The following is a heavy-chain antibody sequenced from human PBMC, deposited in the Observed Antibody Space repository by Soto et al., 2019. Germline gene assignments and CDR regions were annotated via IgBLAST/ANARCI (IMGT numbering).Heavy chain of an antibody. D-gene: IGHD4-17*01. J-gene: IGHJ4*02. CDR2: REIDGRGT. Sequence: EMQLVESGGGLVQPGGSLRLSCAAPGFTLSGHWIHWVRQAPGKGLEWVSRREIDGRGTSYADSVKGRFTISTDNAKNTVHLQMNRLRAEDTAVYYCATVFDFWGPGTLVTVSS. CDR1: GFTLSGHW. CDR3: ATVFDF. V-gene: IGHV3-74*01.